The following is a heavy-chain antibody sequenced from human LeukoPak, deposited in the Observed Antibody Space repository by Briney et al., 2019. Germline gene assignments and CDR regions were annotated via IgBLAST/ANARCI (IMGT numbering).Heavy chain of an antibody. Sequence: PGGSLRLSCAASGFTFSSYWMSWVRQAPGKGLEGVANINQEGSEKYYVESVKGRFTISRDNAKNSLSLKMNSLRAEDTAVYYCAREKRWLHPIDYWGQGTLVTVSS. CDR2: INQEGSEK. V-gene: IGHV3-7*05. CDR3: AREKRWLHPIDY. J-gene: IGHJ4*02. D-gene: IGHD5-24*01. CDR1: GFTFSSYW.